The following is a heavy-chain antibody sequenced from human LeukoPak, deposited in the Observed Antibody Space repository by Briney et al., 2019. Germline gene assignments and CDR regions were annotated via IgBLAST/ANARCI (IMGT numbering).Heavy chain of an antibody. Sequence: PGRSLRLSCAASGFTFSSYAMHWVRQAPGKGLEWVAVISYDGSNKYYADSVKGRFTISRDNSKNTLYLQMNSLRAEDTAVYYCATQSSSWYYFDYWGQGTLVTVSS. J-gene: IGHJ4*02. CDR2: ISYDGSNK. V-gene: IGHV3-30*04. D-gene: IGHD6-6*01. CDR3: ATQSSSWYYFDY. CDR1: GFTFSSYA.